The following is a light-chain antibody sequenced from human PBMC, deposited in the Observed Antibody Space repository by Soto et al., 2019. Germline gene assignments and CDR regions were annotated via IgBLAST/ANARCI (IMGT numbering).Light chain of an antibody. J-gene: IGLJ1*01. CDR2: DNS. Sequence: QSVLTKPPSASGTPGQRVTISCSGSFSNIGSNFVFWYQQLPGTSPKLLIQDNSQRPSGVPDRFSGSKSGSSASLAISGLRSEDEADYYCATWDDNVSGPVFGTGTKLTVL. CDR3: ATWDDNVSGPV. CDR1: FSNIGSNF. V-gene: IGLV1-47*02.